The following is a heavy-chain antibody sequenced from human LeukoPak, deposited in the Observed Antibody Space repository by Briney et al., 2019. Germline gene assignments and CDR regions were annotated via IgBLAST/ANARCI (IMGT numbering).Heavy chain of an antibody. D-gene: IGHD3-3*01. CDR2: IWYDGSNK. V-gene: IGHV3-33*01. CDR1: GFTFSSYG. CDR3: ARSLEDYYYYGMDV. J-gene: IGHJ6*04. Sequence: PGGSLRLSCAASGFTFSSYGMHWVRQAPGKGLEWGAVIWYDGSNKYYADSVKGRFTISRDNSKNTLYLQMNSLRAEDTAVYYCARSLEDYYYYGMDVWGKGTTVTVSS.